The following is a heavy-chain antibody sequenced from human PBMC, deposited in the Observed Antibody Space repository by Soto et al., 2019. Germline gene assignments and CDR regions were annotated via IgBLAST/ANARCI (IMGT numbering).Heavy chain of an antibody. Sequence: PGESLNISCKGSGYSFTSYWIGWVRQMPGKGLELMGIIYPGDSDTRYSTSFQGQVTISADKSISTAYLQWSSLKDSDTAMYYCARRPYYYDSSGYYRVYDYWGQGTLVTVSS. V-gene: IGHV5-51*01. CDR1: GYSFTSYW. D-gene: IGHD3-22*01. CDR2: IYPGDSDT. CDR3: ARRPYYYDSSGYYRVYDY. J-gene: IGHJ4*02.